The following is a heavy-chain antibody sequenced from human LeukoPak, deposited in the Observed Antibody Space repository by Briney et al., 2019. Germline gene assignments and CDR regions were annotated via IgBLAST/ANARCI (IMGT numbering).Heavy chain of an antibody. CDR1: GVSTSSYQ. V-gene: IGHV4-59*01. Sequence: SETLSLTCTVSGVSTSSYQWSWLRQPPGKGLEWIGYIYYSGSTNYNPSLKSRVTISVDTSKNQFSLKLSSVTAADTAVYYCASVYYYYYMDVWGKGTTVTVSS. CDR3: ASVYYYYYMDV. CDR2: IYYSGST. J-gene: IGHJ6*03.